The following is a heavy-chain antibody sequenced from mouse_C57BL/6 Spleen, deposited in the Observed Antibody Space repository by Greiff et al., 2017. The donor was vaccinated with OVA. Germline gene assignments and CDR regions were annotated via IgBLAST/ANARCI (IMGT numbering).Heavy chain of an antibody. J-gene: IGHJ2*01. V-gene: IGHV1-15*01. Sequence: QVQLKQSGAELVRLGASVTLSCKASGYTFTDYEMHWVKQTPVHGLEWIGAIDPETGGTAYNQKFKGKAILTADKSSSTAYMELRSLTSEDSAVYYCTRRDGSSYFPFDYWGQGTTLTVSS. CDR2: IDPETGGT. CDR1: GYTFTDYE. CDR3: TRRDGSSYFPFDY. D-gene: IGHD1-1*01.